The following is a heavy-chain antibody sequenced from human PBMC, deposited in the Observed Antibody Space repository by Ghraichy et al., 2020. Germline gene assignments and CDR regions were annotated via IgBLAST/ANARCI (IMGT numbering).Heavy chain of an antibody. V-gene: IGHV3-48*02. Sequence: LSLTCAASGFTFSSYGMSWVRQAPGKGLEWVSYISSSSTTIYYADSVKGRFTIARDNAKNSLYLQMNSLRDEDTAVYFCARGSSSSWFRNLDYWGQGTLVTVSS. CDR2: ISSSSTTI. D-gene: IGHD6-13*01. CDR3: ARGSSSSWFRNLDY. CDR1: GFTFSSYG. J-gene: IGHJ4*02.